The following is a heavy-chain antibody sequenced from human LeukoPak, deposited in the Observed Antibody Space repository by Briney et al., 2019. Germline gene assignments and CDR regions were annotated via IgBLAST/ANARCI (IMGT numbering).Heavy chain of an antibody. V-gene: IGHV3-23*01. CDR2: ITKYDGRL. D-gene: IGHD5-24*01. CDR1: GFGVHTFA. CDR3: AKDHSADGWPTFEY. Sequence: GGSLRLSCAVSGFGVHTFAMSWVRLAPGKGLEWLASITKYDGRLYYADSVRGRFTISRDSSQNELYLQMNSLRADDSAIYYCAKDHSADGWPTFEYWGQGTLVTVSS. J-gene: IGHJ4*02.